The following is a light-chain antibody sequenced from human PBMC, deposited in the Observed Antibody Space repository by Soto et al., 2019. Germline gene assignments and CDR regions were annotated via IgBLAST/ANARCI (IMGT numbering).Light chain of an antibody. Sequence: DIQMTQSPTTLSASVGDRVIITCRASQRMSAWLAWYQQKPGIAPKLLIYDASSLEDGVPSRFSGSGSGTDFTLTINSLQPDDFATYYCQQYDTYPCPLGQGTKVDIK. CDR1: QRMSAW. CDR2: DAS. J-gene: IGKJ1*01. V-gene: IGKV1-5*01. CDR3: QQYDTYPCP.